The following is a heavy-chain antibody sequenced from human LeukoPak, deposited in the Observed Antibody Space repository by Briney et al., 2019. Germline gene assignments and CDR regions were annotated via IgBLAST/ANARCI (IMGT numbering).Heavy chain of an antibody. D-gene: IGHD5-18*01. J-gene: IGHJ3*02. CDR2: ISSSGSTI. CDR1: GSTFSDYY. CDR3: ANPRYSYGSDAFDI. Sequence: GGSLRLSCAASGSTFSDYYMSWIRQAPGKGLEWVSYISSSGSTIYYADSVKGRFTISRDNAKNSLYLQMNSLRAEDTAVYYCANPRYSYGSDAFDIWGQGTMVTVSS. V-gene: IGHV3-11*04.